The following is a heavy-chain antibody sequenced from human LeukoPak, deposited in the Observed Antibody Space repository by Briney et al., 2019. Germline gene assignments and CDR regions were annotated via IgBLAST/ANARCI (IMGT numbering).Heavy chain of an antibody. V-gene: IGHV1-69*13. CDR3: ARSRVAIFGVVMGDWFDP. CDR1: GGTFISYA. D-gene: IGHD3-3*01. J-gene: IGHJ5*02. Sequence: SVKVSCKASGGTFISYAISWVRQAPGQGLEWMGGIIPIFGTANYAQKFQGRVTITADESTSTAYMELSSLRSEDTAVYYCARSRVAIFGVVMGDWFDPWGQGTLVTVSS. CDR2: IIPIFGTA.